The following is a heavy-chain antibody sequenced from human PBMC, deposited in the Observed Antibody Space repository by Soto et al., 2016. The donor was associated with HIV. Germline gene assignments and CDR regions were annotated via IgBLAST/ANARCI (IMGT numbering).Heavy chain of an antibody. J-gene: IGHJ4*02. D-gene: IGHD3-22*01. CDR3: ARDPRTYYYDSSGYYYVGFFDY. V-gene: IGHV3-21*01. CDR1: GFTFSSYS. CDR2: ISSSSSYI. Sequence: EVQLVESGGGLVKPGGSLRLSCAASGFTFSSYSMNWVRQAPGKGLEWVSSISSSSSYIYYADSVKGRFTISRDNAKNSLYLQMNSLRAEDTAVYYCARDPRTYYYDSSGYYYVGFFDYWGQGTLVTVSS.